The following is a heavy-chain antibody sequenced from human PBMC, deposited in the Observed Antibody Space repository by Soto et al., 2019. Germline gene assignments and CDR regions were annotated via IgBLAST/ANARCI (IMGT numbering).Heavy chain of an antibody. CDR1: GFNLRNNW. CDR2: INNDGSRA. D-gene: IGHD3-10*01. CDR3: VNGGWLGD. J-gene: IGHJ4*01. V-gene: IGHV3-74*01. Sequence: EVQLVESGGGLIQPGESLRLSCVASGFNLRNNWMHWARQAPGKGQVWVAHINNDGSRAIYADSVKGRFTITRDNAKNTLFQLMDSLRVADTAVYYCVNGGWLGDWGHGNLVTVAS.